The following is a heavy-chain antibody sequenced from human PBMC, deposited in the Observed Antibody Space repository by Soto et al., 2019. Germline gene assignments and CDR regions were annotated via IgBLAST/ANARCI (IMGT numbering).Heavy chain of an antibody. CDR2: INHSGST. V-gene: IGHV4-34*01. Sequence: PSETLSLTCAVYGGSFSGYYWSWIRQPPGKGLEWIGEINHSGSTNYNPSLKSRVTISVDTSKNQFSLKLSSVTAADTAVYYCARGWAGTLLGRFLRFDPWGQGTLVT. CDR3: ARGWAGTLLGRFLRFDP. J-gene: IGHJ5*02. D-gene: IGHD1-1*01. CDR1: GGSFSGYY.